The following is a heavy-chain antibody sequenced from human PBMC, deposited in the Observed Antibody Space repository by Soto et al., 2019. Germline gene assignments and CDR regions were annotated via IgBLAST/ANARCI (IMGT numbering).Heavy chain of an antibody. Sequence: PGGSLRLSCAASGFTFSDYVIHWVRQAAGKGLEWVASMTYDGATEYYADSVKGRFTMSRDNSKRALSLQMNSLRPDDTAVYYCARVSISIAVNDALDVWGQGPTVTVSS. CDR3: ARVSISIAVNDALDV. V-gene: IGHV3-30*14. J-gene: IGHJ3*01. D-gene: IGHD3-3*02. CDR2: MTYDGATE. CDR1: GFTFSDYV.